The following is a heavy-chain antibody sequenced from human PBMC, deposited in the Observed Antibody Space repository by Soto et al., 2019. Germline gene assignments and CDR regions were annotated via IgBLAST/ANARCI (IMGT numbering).Heavy chain of an antibody. D-gene: IGHD2-15*01. CDR3: ARDKDVVVVAAMNHEAYYYGMDV. Sequence: ASVKVSCKASGYTFTGYYMHWVRQAPGQGLEWMGWINPNSGGTNYAQKFQGWVTMTRDTSISTAYKELSRLRSDDTAVYYYARDKDVVVVAAMNHEAYYYGMDVWGQGTTVTVSS. CDR2: INPNSGGT. CDR1: GYTFTGYY. J-gene: IGHJ6*02. V-gene: IGHV1-2*04.